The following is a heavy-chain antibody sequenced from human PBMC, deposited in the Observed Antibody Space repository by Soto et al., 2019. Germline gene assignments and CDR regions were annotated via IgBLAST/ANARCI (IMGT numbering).Heavy chain of an antibody. CDR1: GGTFSSYA. J-gene: IGHJ6*02. V-gene: IGHV1-69*13. D-gene: IGHD3-3*01. Sequence: SVKVSCKASGGTFSSYAISWVRQAPGQGLEWMGGIIPSFGTANYAQKFQGRVTITADESTSTAYKELSRLRSEDTAVYYCARDLLSYSSITIFGVSHGDYYYGMDVWPQGNRGNAP. CDR3: ARDLLSYSSITIFGVSHGDYYYGMDV. CDR2: IIPSFGTA.